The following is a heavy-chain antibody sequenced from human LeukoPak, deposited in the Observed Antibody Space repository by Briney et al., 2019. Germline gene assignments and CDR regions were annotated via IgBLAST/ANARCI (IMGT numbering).Heavy chain of an antibody. Sequence: PSETLSLTCTVSGGSISSSSYYWGWIRQPPGKGLERIGSIYYSGSTYYNPSLKSRVTISVDTSKNQFSLKLSSVTAADTAVYYCARSRSLAANAFDIWGQGTMVTVSS. CDR3: ARSRSLAANAFDI. CDR2: IYYSGST. J-gene: IGHJ3*02. CDR1: GGSISSSSYY. D-gene: IGHD6-6*01. V-gene: IGHV4-39*01.